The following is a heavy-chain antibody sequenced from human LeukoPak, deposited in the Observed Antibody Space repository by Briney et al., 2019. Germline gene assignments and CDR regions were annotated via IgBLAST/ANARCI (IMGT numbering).Heavy chain of an antibody. J-gene: IGHJ5*02. CDR2: IIPILGIA. D-gene: IGHD1-26*01. CDR1: GGTFSSYA. V-gene: IGHV1-69*04. CDR3: ARVGSHPYNWFDP. Sequence: SVTVSCKASGGTFSSYAISWVRQAPGQGLEWMGRIIPILGIANYAQKFQGRVTITADKSTSTAYMELSSLRSEDTAVYYCARVGSHPYNWFDPWGQGTLVTVSS.